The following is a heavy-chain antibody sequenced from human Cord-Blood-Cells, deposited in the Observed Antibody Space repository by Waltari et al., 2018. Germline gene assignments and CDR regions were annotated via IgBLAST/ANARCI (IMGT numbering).Heavy chain of an antibody. CDR1: GFTFSSYS. J-gene: IGHJ4*02. CDR3: ARDLAELDDY. D-gene: IGHD1-7*01. CDR2: ISSSSSYI. V-gene: IGHV3-21*01. Sequence: EVQLVESGGGLVKPGGSLRLSCAASGFTFSSYSMNWVRQAPGKGLEWVSSISSSSSYIYYADSVKGLFTISRDNAKNSLYLQMNSLRAEDTAVYYCARDLAELDDYWGQGTLVTVSS.